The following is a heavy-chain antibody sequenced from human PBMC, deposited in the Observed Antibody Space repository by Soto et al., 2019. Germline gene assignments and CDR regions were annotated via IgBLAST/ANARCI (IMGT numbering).Heavy chain of an antibody. D-gene: IGHD2-15*01. CDR1: GSTFSSYS. CDR2: ISSSSYI. V-gene: IGHV3-21*01. J-gene: IGHJ6*02. Sequence: GGSLRLSCAASGSTFSSYSMNWVRQAPGKGLEWVSSISSSSYIYYADSVKGRFTISRDNAKNSLYLQMNSLRAEDTAVYYCARDGRYCSGGSCYSPFDYYYYGMDVWGQGTTVTVSS. CDR3: ARDGRYCSGGSCYSPFDYYYYGMDV.